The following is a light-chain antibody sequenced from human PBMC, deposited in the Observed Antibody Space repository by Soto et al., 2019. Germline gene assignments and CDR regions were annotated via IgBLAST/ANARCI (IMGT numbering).Light chain of an antibody. J-gene: IGKJ1*01. CDR2: DAS. V-gene: IGKV1-5*01. CDR3: QQYETFSGT. CDR1: QSVSGW. Sequence: TLSASLGDKVPVTCRASQSVSGWLAWYQQKKGEAPKLVIYDASALPRGVPSRFSGSGYGTKVNLTIASLQTDDFATYYCQQYETFSGTFGPGTKVDIK.